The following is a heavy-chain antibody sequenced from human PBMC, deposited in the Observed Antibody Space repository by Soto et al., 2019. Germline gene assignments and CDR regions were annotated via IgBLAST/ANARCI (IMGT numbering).Heavy chain of an antibody. D-gene: IGHD4-4*01. CDR2: INPSGGST. Sequence: ASVKVSCKASGYTFTSYYMHWVRQAPGQGLEWMGIINPSGGSTSYAQKFQGRVTMTRDTSTSTVYMELSSLRSEDTAVYYCASHSPTVTTPTAQRIRRYYNYGMDVWGQGTTVTVSS. V-gene: IGHV1-46*01. J-gene: IGHJ6*02. CDR1: GYTFTSYY. CDR3: ASHSPTVTTPTAQRIRRYYNYGMDV.